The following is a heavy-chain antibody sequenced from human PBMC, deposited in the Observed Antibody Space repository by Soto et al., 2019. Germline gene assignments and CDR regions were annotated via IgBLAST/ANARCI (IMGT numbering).Heavy chain of an antibody. CDR2: IYYSGST. J-gene: IGHJ6*02. Sequence: SETLSLTCTVSGGSISSGGYYWSWIRQHPGKGLEWIGYIYYSGSTYYNPTLKSRVNISVDTSKNQFSLKLSTVTAADTDVYYCARWEQTTRVNSSGYSKNLDYYYGMDVWGQGTTVTVSS. V-gene: IGHV4-31*03. CDR3: ARWEQTTRVNSSGYSKNLDYYYGMDV. CDR1: GGSISSGGYY. D-gene: IGHD3-22*01.